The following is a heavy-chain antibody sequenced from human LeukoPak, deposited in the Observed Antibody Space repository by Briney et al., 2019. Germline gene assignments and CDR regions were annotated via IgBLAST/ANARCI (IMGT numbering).Heavy chain of an antibody. V-gene: IGHV4-30-4*07. D-gene: IGHD3-22*01. CDR1: GDSISSGDYS. CDR2: IYNSGTT. CDR3: ARNGDDSSDYYYFDY. J-gene: IGHJ4*02. Sequence: PSETLSLTCAVSGDSISSGDYSWSWIRQRPGKGLEWIGYIYNSGTTNYNPSLKSRVNISVDTSKNQFSLKLSSVTAADTATYYCARNGDDSSDYYYFDYWGQGTLVTVSS.